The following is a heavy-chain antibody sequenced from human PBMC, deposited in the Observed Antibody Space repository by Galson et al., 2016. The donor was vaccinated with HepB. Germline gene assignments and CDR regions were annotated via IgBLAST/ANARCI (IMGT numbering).Heavy chain of an antibody. CDR1: GFTFRCYD. CDR2: INYSGSNT. J-gene: IGHJ4*02. V-gene: IGHV3-23*01. D-gene: IGHD3-10*01. CDR3: AKGKRYSDSGSYYVDY. Sequence: SLRLSCAASGFTFRCYDMRWVRQAPGKGLEWVSGINYSGSNTYYADSVKGRFTISRDNSKNTLYLQMNSLRVEDSAVYYCAKGKRYSDSGSYYVDYWGQGTLVTVSS.